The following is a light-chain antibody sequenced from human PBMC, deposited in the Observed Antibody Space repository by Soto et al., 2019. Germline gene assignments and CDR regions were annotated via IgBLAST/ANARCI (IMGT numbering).Light chain of an antibody. V-gene: IGKV1-5*01. J-gene: IGKJ3*01. Sequence: DIQMTQSPSTLSASVGDRVTITCRASQSISSWLAWYQQKPAKAPKLLIYDASSLESGVPSRFCGSASGTEFTLTINSLQPDDFATYYYQQYNSYCRVTLGPGTKVDIK. CDR1: QSISSW. CDR3: QQYNSYCRVT. CDR2: DAS.